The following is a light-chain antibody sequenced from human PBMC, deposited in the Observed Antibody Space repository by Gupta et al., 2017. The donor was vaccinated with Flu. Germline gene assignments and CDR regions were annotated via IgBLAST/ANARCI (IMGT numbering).Light chain of an antibody. CDR2: GNT. Sequence: HSVLTQPLSLSGAPRQRVTISSTGSSSNIGAGYDVHWYQQLPGTAPKLLIYGNTNRPSGVPDRFSGSTSGTSASLAITGLQAEDEADYYCQSFDSSLSGGVFGGGTKLTVL. CDR1: SSNIGAGYD. CDR3: QSFDSSLSGGV. V-gene: IGLV1-40*01. J-gene: IGLJ3*02.